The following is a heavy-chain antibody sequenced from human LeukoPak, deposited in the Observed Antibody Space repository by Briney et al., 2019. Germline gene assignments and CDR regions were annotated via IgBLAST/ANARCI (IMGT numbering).Heavy chain of an antibody. CDR3: ARDVLDY. Sequence: GGSLRLSCAASGFTSSSYWMSWVRQAPGKGLEWVANIKQDGSEKYYVDSVKGRFTISRDNAKNSLYLQMNSLRAEDTAVYYCARDVLDYWGQGTLVTVSS. CDR1: GFTSSSYW. J-gene: IGHJ4*02. CDR2: IKQDGSEK. V-gene: IGHV3-7*01.